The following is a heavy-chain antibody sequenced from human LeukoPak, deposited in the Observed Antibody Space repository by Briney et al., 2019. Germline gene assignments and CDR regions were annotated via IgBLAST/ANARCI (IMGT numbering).Heavy chain of an antibody. J-gene: IGHJ4*02. D-gene: IGHD1-26*01. V-gene: IGHV5-51*01. CDR3: ARQVGAILHFDY. Sequence: GESLKISCKGSGYTFTSYYIGWVRQMPGKGLEWMGIIDPGDSDTRYSPSFQGHVTISADNSISTAYLQWSSLKASDTAMYYCARQVGAILHFDYWGQGTLVTVSP. CDR1: GYTFTSYY. CDR2: IDPGDSDT.